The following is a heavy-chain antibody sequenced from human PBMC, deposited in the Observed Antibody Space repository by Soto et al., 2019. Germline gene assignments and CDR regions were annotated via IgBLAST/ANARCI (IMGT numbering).Heavy chain of an antibody. CDR2: ISAYNGNT. D-gene: IGHD3-10*01. CDR1: GYTFTNYG. CDR3: ARGVGSGSYYNQYNWFDP. J-gene: IGHJ5*02. Sequence: GPPVKVSCKASGYTFTNYGISWVRQAPGQGLEWMGWISAYNGNTKYAQKLQGRVTMTTDTSTSTAYMELRSLRSDDTAVYYCARGVGSGSYYNQYNWFDPWGQGTLVTVSS. V-gene: IGHV1-18*01.